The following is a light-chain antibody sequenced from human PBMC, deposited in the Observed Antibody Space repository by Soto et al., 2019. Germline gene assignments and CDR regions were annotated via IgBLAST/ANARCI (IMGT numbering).Light chain of an antibody. Sequence: QSVLTQPPSASGTPGQRVTISCAGSGSNIGAGYDVNWYQQLPGTAPKLLIYDSINRPSGVPDRFSASKSGASASLAITGLQAEDEADYYCQSYDNSLRGTVFGGGTQLTVL. V-gene: IGLV1-40*01. CDR3: QSYDNSLRGTV. J-gene: IGLJ7*01. CDR2: DSI. CDR1: GSNIGAGYD.